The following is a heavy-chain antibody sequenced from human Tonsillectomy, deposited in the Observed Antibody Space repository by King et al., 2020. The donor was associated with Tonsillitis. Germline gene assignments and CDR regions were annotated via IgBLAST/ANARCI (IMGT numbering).Heavy chain of an antibody. D-gene: IGHD3-22*01. Sequence: VQLQESGPGLVKPSETLSLTCTVSGGSISSYYWSWIRQPPGKGLEWLGYIYYSGSTNYNPSLKSRVTISVDTSKNQFSLKLSSVTAADTAVYYCARAPPYYYDSSGYTKGGAFDIWGQGTMVTVSS. CDR1: GGSISSYY. J-gene: IGHJ3*02. V-gene: IGHV4-59*01. CDR2: IYYSGST. CDR3: ARAPPYYYDSSGYTKGGAFDI.